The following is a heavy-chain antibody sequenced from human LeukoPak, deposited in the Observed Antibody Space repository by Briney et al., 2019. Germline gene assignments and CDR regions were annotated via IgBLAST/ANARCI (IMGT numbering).Heavy chain of an antibody. D-gene: IGHD2-15*01. CDR1: GFTVSSSY. V-gene: IGHV3-66*01. CDR3: ARGYCSGGTCYSVYFDY. J-gene: IGHJ4*02. Sequence: PGGSLRLSCAASGFTVSSSYMSWVRQAPGKGLEWVSVIYTGGSTYYADSVKGRFTISRDNSKNTLYLQMNSLRAEDTAVYYCARGYCSGGTCYSVYFDYWGQGTLVTVSS. CDR2: IYTGGST.